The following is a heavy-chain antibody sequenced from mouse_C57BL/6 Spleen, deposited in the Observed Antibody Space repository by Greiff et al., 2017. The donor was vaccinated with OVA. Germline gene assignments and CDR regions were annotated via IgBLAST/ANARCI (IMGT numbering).Heavy chain of an antibody. V-gene: IGHV1-53*01. J-gene: IGHJ2*01. CDR3: ARDWAVVDFDY. D-gene: IGHD1-1*01. CDR1: GYTFTSYW. Sequence: VQLHQPGTELVQPGASVKLSCKASGYTFTSYWMHWVKQRPGQGLEWIGNINPSNGGTNYNEKFKSKATLTVDKSSSTAYMQLSRLTSEDSAVYYCARDWAVVDFDYWGQGTTLTVSS. CDR2: INPSNGGT.